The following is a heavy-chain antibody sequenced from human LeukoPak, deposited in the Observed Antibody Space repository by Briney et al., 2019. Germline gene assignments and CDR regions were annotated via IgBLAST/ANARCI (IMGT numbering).Heavy chain of an antibody. CDR2: IYPGDSDA. Sequence: GESLKISCKGSGYDFTSYWIAWVRQMPGKGLEWMGLIYPGDSDARYSPSFQGQVTMSADKSISTAYLQWSSLKASDTAMYFCARRVGYSSTWYSVDYWGQGTLSPSPQ. CDR3: ARRVGYSSTWYSVDY. J-gene: IGHJ4*02. D-gene: IGHD6-13*01. V-gene: IGHV5-51*01. CDR1: GYDFTSYW.